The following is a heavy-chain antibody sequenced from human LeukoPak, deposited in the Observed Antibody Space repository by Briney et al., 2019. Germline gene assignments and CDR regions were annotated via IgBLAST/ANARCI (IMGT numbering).Heavy chain of an antibody. V-gene: IGHV3-23*01. CDR3: ARKVAVAMDLDY. CDR2: ITGAGTST. D-gene: IGHD5-18*01. Sequence: GGSLRLSCVASGFTFKSYGMTWVRQVPGKGLEWLSSITGAGTSTKYADSVNGRFTIPRDNSKNTLSLQMTGLRAEDTAVYYCARKVAVAMDLDYWGQGTLVTVSS. J-gene: IGHJ4*02. CDR1: GFTFKSYG.